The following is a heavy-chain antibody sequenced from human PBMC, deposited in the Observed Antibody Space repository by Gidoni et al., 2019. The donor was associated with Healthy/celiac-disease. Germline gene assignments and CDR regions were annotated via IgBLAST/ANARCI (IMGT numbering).Heavy chain of an antibody. CDR1: GYTFTSYG. D-gene: IGHD6-13*01. CDR2: ISAYNGNT. CDR3: ARDSLRQQLGDYYYGMDV. J-gene: IGHJ6*02. V-gene: IGHV1-18*01. Sequence: QVQLVQSGAEVKKPVASVKVSCKASGYTFTSYGISWVRQAPGQWLEWMGWISAYNGNTNYAQKIQGRVTMTTDTSTSTAYMELRSLRSDDTAVYYCARDSLRQQLGDYYYGMDVWGQGTTVTVSS.